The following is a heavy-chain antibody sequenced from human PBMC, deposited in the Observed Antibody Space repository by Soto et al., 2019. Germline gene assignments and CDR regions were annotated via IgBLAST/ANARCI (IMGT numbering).Heavy chain of an antibody. CDR1: GGSIRSGDYY. CDR3: ARTSYYDSSGLYGGYFDY. V-gene: IGHV4-30-4*01. Sequence: SETLSLTCTVSGGSIRSGDYYWSWIRQPPGKGLEWIGYIYYSGSTYYNPSLMSRVTISVDTSKNRFSLKLRSVTAADTAVYYCARTSYYDSSGLYGGYFDYWGQGTLVTVSS. J-gene: IGHJ4*02. D-gene: IGHD3-22*01. CDR2: IYYSGST.